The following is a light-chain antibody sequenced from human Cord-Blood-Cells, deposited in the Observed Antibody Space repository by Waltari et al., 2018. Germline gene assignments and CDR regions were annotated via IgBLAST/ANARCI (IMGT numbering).Light chain of an antibody. Sequence: QSVLTQPPSASGTPGQRVTISCSGSSSNIGSNTVNWYQQLPGTAPKLLIYSNNPRPSGVPDLFSVSKSGTSASLAISGLQSEDEADYYCAAWDDSLNGYVFGTGTKVTVL. CDR3: AAWDDSLNGYV. CDR1: SSNIGSNT. J-gene: IGLJ1*01. V-gene: IGLV1-44*01. CDR2: SNN.